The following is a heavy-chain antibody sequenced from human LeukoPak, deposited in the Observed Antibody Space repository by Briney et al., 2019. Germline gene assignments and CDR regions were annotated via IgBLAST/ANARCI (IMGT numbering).Heavy chain of an antibody. CDR1: GGSISNSNYY. Sequence: PSETLSLTCKVSGGSISNSNYYWSWIRQPPGKELEWLASINYGGTTYYNPSLKSRVTISVDTSKNQFSLRLSSVTAADTAVYLCARYVVYGSGKYYFDHWGQGSLVTVSS. J-gene: IGHJ4*02. D-gene: IGHD3-10*01. V-gene: IGHV4-39*01. CDR2: INYGGTT. CDR3: ARYVVYGSGKYYFDH.